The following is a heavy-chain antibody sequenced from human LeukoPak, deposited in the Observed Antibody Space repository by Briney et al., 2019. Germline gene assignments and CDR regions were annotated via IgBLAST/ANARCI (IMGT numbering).Heavy chain of an antibody. V-gene: IGHV4-39*01. Sequence: SETLSLTCTVSGGSISSYYWGWIRQPPGKGLEWIGSIYYSGSTYYNPSLKSRVAISVDTSKNQFSLKLSSVTAADTAVYYCAIQRITMIVVVMDDAFDIWGQGTMVTVSS. CDR1: GGSISSYY. J-gene: IGHJ3*02. D-gene: IGHD3-22*01. CDR3: AIQRITMIVVVMDDAFDI. CDR2: IYYSGST.